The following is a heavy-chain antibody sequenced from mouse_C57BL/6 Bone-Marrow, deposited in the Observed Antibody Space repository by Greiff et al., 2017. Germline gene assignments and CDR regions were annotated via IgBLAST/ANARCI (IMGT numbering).Heavy chain of an antibody. D-gene: IGHD2-4*01. CDR1: GFSLTSYG. Sequence: VQLQQSGPGLVQPSQSLSITCTVSGFSLTSYGVHWVRQSPGKGLEWLGVIWRGGSTDYNAAFMSRLSITKDNSKSQVFFKMNSLQADDTAIYYCAKNRIYYDYDDFAYWGQGTLVTVSA. CDR3: AKNRIYYDYDDFAY. J-gene: IGHJ3*01. CDR2: IWRGGST. V-gene: IGHV2-5*01.